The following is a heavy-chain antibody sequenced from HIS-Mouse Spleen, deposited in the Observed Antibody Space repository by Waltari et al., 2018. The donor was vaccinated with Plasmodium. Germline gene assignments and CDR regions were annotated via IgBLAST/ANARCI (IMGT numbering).Heavy chain of an antibody. D-gene: IGHD3-9*01. Sequence: EVQLVESGGGLVKPGGSLRLSCAASGFTFSSYSMNWVRQAPGKGLEWVSSISSSSSYINYADSVKGRFTISRDNAKNSLYLQMNSLRAEDTAVYYCAREDILTGYYNDYWYFDLWGRGTLVTVSS. J-gene: IGHJ2*01. CDR2: ISSSSSYI. CDR1: GFTFSSYS. CDR3: AREDILTGYYNDYWYFDL. V-gene: IGHV3-21*01.